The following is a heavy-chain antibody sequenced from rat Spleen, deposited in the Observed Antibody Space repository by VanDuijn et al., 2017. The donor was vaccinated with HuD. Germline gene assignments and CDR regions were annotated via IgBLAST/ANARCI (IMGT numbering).Heavy chain of an antibody. D-gene: IGHD1-12*01. J-gene: IGHJ2*01. CDR2: ISYEGSST. CDR1: GFTFSDYY. CDR3: ARQGDSYARLFDY. Sequence: EVQLVESGGGLVQPGRSLKLSCAASGFTFSDYYMAWVRQAPKKGLEWVASISYEGSSTYYGDSVKGRFTISRDNAKSTLYLQMNSLRSEDTATYYCARQGDSYARLFDYWGQGVMVTVSS. V-gene: IGHV5-22*01.